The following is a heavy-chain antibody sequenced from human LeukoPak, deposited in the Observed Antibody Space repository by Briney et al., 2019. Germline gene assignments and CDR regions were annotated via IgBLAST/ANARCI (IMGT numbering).Heavy chain of an antibody. Sequence: GGSLRLSCAASGFTFSSYGMHWVRQAPGKGLEWVAVISYDGSNKYYADSVKGRFTISKDNAKNSLYLQMNSLRAEDTAVYYCATESYGSLAGWGQGTLVTVSS. D-gene: IGHD2-15*01. CDR1: GFTFSSYG. V-gene: IGHV3-30*03. CDR3: ATESYGSLAG. J-gene: IGHJ4*02. CDR2: ISYDGSNK.